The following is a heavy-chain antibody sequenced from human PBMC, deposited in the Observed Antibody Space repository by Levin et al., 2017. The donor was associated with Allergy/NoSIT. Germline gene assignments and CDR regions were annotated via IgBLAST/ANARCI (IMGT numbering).Heavy chain of an antibody. CDR3: ARTANYDILTGYSYYFDY. Sequence: QTLSLTCTFSGFSLSTSGMCVSWIRQPPGKALEWLALIDWDDDKYYSTSLKTRLTISKDTSKNQVVLTMTNMDPVDTATYYCARTANYDILTGYSYYFDYWGQGTLITVSS. V-gene: IGHV2-70*01. D-gene: IGHD3-9*01. CDR2: IDWDDDK. CDR1: GFSLSTSGMC. J-gene: IGHJ4*02.